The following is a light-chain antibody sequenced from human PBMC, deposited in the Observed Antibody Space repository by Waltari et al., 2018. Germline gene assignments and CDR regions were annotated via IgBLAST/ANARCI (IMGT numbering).Light chain of an antibody. J-gene: IGKJ1*01. V-gene: IGKV1-6*01. CDR2: AAS. Sequence: AIQMTQSPSSLSASVGDRITITCRASQDIRNDVGWYQQKPGEAPKLLYYAASILQSGVPSNFSGSGSGTDFTLTISSLQPEDFATYYCRQDYNYPRTFGQGTKVEIK. CDR1: QDIRND. CDR3: RQDYNYPRT.